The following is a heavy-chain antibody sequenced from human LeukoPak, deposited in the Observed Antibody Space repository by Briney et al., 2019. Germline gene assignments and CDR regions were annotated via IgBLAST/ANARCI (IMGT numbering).Heavy chain of an antibody. CDR3: ARAGLRRRYNLFDP. V-gene: IGHV4-34*01. D-gene: IGHD1-14*01. CDR2: INHSGST. Sequence: SSETLSLTCAVYGGSFSGYYWSWIRQPPGKGLEWIGEINHSGSTNYNPSLKSRVTISVDTSKNQFSLKLSSVTAADTAVYYCARAGLRRRYNLFDPWGQGTLVTVSS. J-gene: IGHJ5*02. CDR1: GGSFSGYY.